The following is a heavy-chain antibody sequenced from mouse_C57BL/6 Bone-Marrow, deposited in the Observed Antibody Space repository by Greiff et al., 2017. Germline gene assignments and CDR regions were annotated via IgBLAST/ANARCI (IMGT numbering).Heavy chain of an antibody. V-gene: IGHV7-1*01. Sequence: EVKLMESGGGLVQSGRSLRLSCATSGFTFSDFYMEWVRQAPGKGLEWIAASRNKANDYTTEYSASVKGRFIVSRDTSPSILYLQMNALRAEDTASYYCARDVGGGFAYWGPGALVTVSA. CDR2: SRNKANDYTT. J-gene: IGHJ3*01. CDR3: ARDVGGGFAY. CDR1: GFTFSDFY.